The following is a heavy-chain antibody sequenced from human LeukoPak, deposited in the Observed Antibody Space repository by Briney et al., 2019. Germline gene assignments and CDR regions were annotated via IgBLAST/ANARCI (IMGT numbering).Heavy chain of an antibody. CDR1: GVTFSSYG. CDR2: IRYDGSNK. CDR3: AKAWYSSSSFDY. V-gene: IGHV3-30*02. Sequence: PGGSLRLSCAASGVTFSSYGMHWVRQAPGKGLEWVAFIRYDGSNKYYADSVKGRFTISRDNSKNTLYLQMNSLRAEDTAVYYCAKAWYSSSSFDYWGQGTLVTVSS. J-gene: IGHJ4*02. D-gene: IGHD6-6*01.